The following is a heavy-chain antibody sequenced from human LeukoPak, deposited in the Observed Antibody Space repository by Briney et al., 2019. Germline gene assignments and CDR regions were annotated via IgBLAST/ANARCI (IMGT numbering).Heavy chain of an antibody. V-gene: IGHV4-61*02. J-gene: IGHJ3*02. CDR3: ARGDSSGYEPYAFDI. Sequence: SQTLSLTCTVSGGSISSGSYYWSWIRQPAGKGLEWIGRIYTSGSTNYNPSLKSRVTISVDTSKNQFSLKLSSVTAADTAVYYCARGDSSGYEPYAFDIWGQGTMVTVSS. CDR2: IYTSGST. CDR1: GGSISSGSYY. D-gene: IGHD3-22*01.